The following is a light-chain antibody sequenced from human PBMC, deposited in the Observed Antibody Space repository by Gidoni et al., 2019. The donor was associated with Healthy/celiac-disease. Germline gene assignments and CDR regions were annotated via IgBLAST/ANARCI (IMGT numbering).Light chain of an antibody. CDR2: SAS. CDR3: QQLNSYLFT. V-gene: IGKV1-9*01. J-gene: IGKJ3*01. Sequence: IQLTQSPSSLYASVGDRVTITCRDSQGISSYLAWYQQKPGKAPKLLIYSASTLQSGVPSRFSGCGSGTDFTLTISSLQPEDFATYYCQQLNSYLFTFGPGTKVEIK. CDR1: QGISSY.